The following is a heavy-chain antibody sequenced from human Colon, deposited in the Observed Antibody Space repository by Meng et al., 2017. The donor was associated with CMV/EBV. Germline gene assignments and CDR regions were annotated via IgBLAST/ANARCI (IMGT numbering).Heavy chain of an antibody. D-gene: IGHD2-21*01. CDR2: IYGGGGT. Sequence: GGSLRLSCAASGFTVSSDYMSWVRQAPGKGLEWVSVIYGGGGTDYGDSVKGRFTISRDSSQNTVYLQMNGLRAEDTAVYYCVVKGSAWFDYWGQGTLVTVSS. CDR3: VVKGSAWFDY. J-gene: IGHJ4*02. CDR1: GFTVSSDY. V-gene: IGHV3-53*01.